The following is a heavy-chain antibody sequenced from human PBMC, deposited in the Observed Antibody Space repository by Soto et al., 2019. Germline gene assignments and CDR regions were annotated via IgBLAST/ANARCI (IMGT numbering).Heavy chain of an antibody. CDR3: ARGSNQDY. J-gene: IGHJ4*02. Sequence: EVQLVESGGDLVQPGGSLRLSCVASGFTFSPYWMSWFRQAPGRGLQWVATINNDGSEKYYADSVKGRFTIPRENARDTLYLQLTSLRAEDTAIYYCARGSNQDYWGQGTMVAVSS. CDR2: INNDGSEK. V-gene: IGHV3-7*03. CDR1: GFTFSPYW. D-gene: IGHD2-8*01.